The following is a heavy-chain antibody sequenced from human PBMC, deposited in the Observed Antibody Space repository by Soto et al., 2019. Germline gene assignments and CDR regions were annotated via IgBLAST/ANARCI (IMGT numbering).Heavy chain of an antibody. V-gene: IGHV3-30*18. CDR3: AKSPNFYCSSDHCYKYYFDY. Sequence: QEQLVESGGGVVLPGRSLRLSCAASGFTFNTFGMHWVRQAPGKGLEWVAVISYDGSDKYYSDSVRGRFTISRDNSMNTLYLQMNSLRTEDTAVYYCAKSPNFYCSSDHCYKYYFDYWGQGTLVTVSS. CDR2: ISYDGSDK. J-gene: IGHJ4*02. D-gene: IGHD2-2*01. CDR1: GFTFNTFG.